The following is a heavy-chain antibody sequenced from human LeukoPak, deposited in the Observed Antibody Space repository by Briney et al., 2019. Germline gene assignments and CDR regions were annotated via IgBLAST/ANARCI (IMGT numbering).Heavy chain of an antibody. V-gene: IGHV4-59*01. CDR1: GGSISSYY. Sequence: PSETLSLTCTVSGGSISSYYWSWIRQPPGKGLEWIAYIYYSGSTNYNPSHKSRVTISVDTSKNQFSLKLSSVTAADTAVYYCARGGDGYNYFDYWGQGTLVTVSS. J-gene: IGHJ4*02. CDR3: ARGGDGYNYFDY. CDR2: IYYSGST. D-gene: IGHD5-24*01.